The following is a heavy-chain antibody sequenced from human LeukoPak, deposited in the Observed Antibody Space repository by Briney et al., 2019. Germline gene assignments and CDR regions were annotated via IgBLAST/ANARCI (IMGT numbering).Heavy chain of an antibody. CDR1: GGSFSGYY. J-gene: IGHJ4*02. CDR2: INHSGST. V-gene: IGHV4-34*01. Sequence: SETLSLTCAVYGGSFSGYYWSWIRQPPGQGLEWIGEINHSGSTNYNPSLKSRVTISVDTSKNQFSLKLSSVTAADTAVYYCARGMIGISTFRFDYWGQGTLVTVSS. CDR3: ARGMIGISTFRFDY. D-gene: IGHD3-16*01.